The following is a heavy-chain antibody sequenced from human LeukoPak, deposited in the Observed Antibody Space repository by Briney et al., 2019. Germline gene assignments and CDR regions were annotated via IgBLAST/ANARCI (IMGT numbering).Heavy chain of an antibody. J-gene: IGHJ4*02. CDR1: GGSISSGGYY. CDR2: IYYSGST. D-gene: IGHD5-18*01. CDR3: ARGAWIQLWSSFDY. Sequence: PSETLSLTCTVSGGSISSGGYYWSWIRQHPGKGLEWIGYIYYSGSTYYNPSLKSRVTLSVDTSKNQFSLKLSSVTAADTAVYYCARGAWIQLWSSFDYWGQGTLVTVSS. V-gene: IGHV4-31*03.